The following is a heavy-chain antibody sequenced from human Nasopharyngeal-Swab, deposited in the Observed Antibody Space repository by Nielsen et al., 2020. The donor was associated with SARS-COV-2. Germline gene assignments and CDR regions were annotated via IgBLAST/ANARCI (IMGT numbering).Heavy chain of an antibody. CDR3: AKNRDSVAGTPDDAFDI. J-gene: IGHJ3*02. CDR2: IYYGGDIT. D-gene: IGHD6-19*01. Sequence: VRQAPGEGLEGVSVIYYGGDITYYADSVKGRFTTSRDNSKNTVHLQMNSLRADDTAIYYCAKNRDSVAGTPDDAFDIWGQGTMVTVSS. V-gene: IGHV3-23*03.